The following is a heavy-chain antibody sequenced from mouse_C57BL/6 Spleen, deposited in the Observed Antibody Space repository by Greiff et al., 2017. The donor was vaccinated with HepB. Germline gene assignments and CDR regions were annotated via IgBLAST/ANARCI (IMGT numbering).Heavy chain of an antibody. CDR2: INPNNGGT. CDR3: LRSETPRYYLDY. CDR1: GYTFTDYY. V-gene: IGHV1-26*01. Sequence: EVQLQQSGPELVKPGASVKISCKASGYTFTDYYMNWVKQSHGKSLEWIGDINPNNGGTSYNQKFKGKSTLTVDKSSSTAYMELASLTSEDSAVYYCLRSETPRYYLDYWGQGTTLTVAS. J-gene: IGHJ2*01.